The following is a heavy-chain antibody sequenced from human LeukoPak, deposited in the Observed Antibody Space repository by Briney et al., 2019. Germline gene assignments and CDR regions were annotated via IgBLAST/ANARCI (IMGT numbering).Heavy chain of an antibody. CDR3: ARVGSRDGYNLLFDY. CDR1: GGSISSYY. D-gene: IGHD5-24*01. CDR2: IYYSGST. V-gene: IGHV4-59*12. Sequence: SETLSLTCTVSGGSISSYYWSWIRQPPGKGLDWFGYIYYSGSTNYNPSLKSRVTISVDTSKNQFSLKLSSVTAADTAVYYCARVGSRDGYNLLFDYWGQGTLVAVSS. J-gene: IGHJ4*02.